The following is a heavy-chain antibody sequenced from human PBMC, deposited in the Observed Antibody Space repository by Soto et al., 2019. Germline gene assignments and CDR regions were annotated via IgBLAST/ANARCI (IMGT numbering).Heavy chain of an antibody. D-gene: IGHD3-22*01. CDR1: GYTFTSYA. Sequence: QVQLVQSGAEVKKPGASVKVSCKASGYTFTSYAMHWVRQAPGQRLEWMGWINAGNGNTKYSQTFQGRVTITRDTSASPAYMELRSLTSEDTAVYYSARSSGYYYVDYWGQGTLVTVSS. V-gene: IGHV1-3*01. CDR2: INAGNGNT. J-gene: IGHJ4*02. CDR3: ARSSGYYYVDY.